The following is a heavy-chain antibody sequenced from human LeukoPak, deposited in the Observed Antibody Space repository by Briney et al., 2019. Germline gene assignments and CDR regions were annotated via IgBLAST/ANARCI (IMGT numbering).Heavy chain of an antibody. Sequence: SETLSLTCAVYGGSFSGYYWSWIRQPPGKGLEWIGEINHSGSTNYNPSLKSRVTISVDTSKNQFSLKLSSVTAADTAVYYCARDSRYWGSGYSYYLDYWGQGTLVTVSS. J-gene: IGHJ4*02. V-gene: IGHV4-34*01. CDR1: GGSFSGYY. D-gene: IGHD3-22*01. CDR3: ARDSRYWGSGYSYYLDY. CDR2: INHSGST.